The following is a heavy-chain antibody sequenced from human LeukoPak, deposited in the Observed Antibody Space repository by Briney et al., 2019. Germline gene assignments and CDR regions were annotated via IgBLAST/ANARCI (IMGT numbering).Heavy chain of an antibody. D-gene: IGHD4-17*01. CDR2: ISWNSGSI. CDR1: GFTFDDYA. V-gene: IGHV3-9*01. J-gene: IGHJ3*02. Sequence: GGSRRLSCAASGFTFDDYAMHWVRQAPGKGLEWVSGISWNSGSIGYADSVKGRFTISRDNAKNSLYLQMNSLRAEDTALYHCARSSDDYVSAFDIWGQGTMVTVSS. CDR3: ARSSDDYVSAFDI.